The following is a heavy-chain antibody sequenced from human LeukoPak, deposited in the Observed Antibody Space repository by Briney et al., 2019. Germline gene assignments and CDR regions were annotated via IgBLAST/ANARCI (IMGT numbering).Heavy chain of an antibody. CDR1: GGSISSSGYY. CDR3: ARETDTSGWYGPFDY. D-gene: IGHD6-19*01. V-gene: IGHV4-39*07. Sequence: SETLSLTCTVSGGSISSSGYYWGWIRQPPGKGLEWIGSIYYSGSTYYNPSLKSRVTISVDMSKNQFSLKLSSVTAADTAVYYCARETDTSGWYGPFDYWGQGTLVTVSS. J-gene: IGHJ4*02. CDR2: IYYSGST.